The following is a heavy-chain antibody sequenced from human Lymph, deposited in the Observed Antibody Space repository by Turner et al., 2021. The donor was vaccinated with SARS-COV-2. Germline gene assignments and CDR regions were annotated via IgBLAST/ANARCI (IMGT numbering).Heavy chain of an antibody. J-gene: IGHJ4*02. CDR2: IIPMLDIA. D-gene: IGHD1-20*01. CDR1: GGTFSSYA. Sequence: HVQLVQSWAGVRKPGSSVKFSCKASGGTFSSYAISWVRQAPGQGPEWMGGIIPMLDIANYAQKFQGRVTITADKSTSTAYMELSSLRSEDTAVYYCARDVTGPLGYWGQGTLVTVSS. CDR3: ARDVTGPLGY. V-gene: IGHV1-69*10.